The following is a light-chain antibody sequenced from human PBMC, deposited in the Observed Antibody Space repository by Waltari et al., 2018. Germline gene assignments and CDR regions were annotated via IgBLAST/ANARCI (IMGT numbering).Light chain of an antibody. CDR3: QSADSSGTAWV. CDR1: ALPKQY. CDR2: NEG. J-gene: IGLJ3*02. Sequence: SYELTQPPSVSVSPGQTARITCSGDALPKQYAYWYQQKPGQAPVLVIYNEGGRPSGIPGRFSGSSSWTTVTLTISGVQAEDEADYYCQSADSSGTAWVFGGGTKLTVL. V-gene: IGLV3-25*03.